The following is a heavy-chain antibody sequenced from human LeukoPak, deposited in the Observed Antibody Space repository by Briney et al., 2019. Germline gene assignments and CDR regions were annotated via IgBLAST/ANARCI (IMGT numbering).Heavy chain of an antibody. CDR2: IYHSGST. Sequence: SETLSLTCAVSGYSISSGYYWGWIRQPPGKGLEWIGSIYHSGSTYYNPSLKSRGTISVDTSKNQFSLKLSSVTAADTAVYYCARHAGKVRGHYYYYYYYMDVWGKGTTVTVSS. CDR1: GYSISSGYY. V-gene: IGHV4-38-2*01. D-gene: IGHD3-10*01. CDR3: ARHAGKVRGHYYYYYYYMDV. J-gene: IGHJ6*03.